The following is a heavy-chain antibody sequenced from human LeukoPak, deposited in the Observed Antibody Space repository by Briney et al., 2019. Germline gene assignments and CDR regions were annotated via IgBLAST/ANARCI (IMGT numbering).Heavy chain of an antibody. CDR1: GYTFTAYQ. D-gene: IGHD2-2*01. Sequence: ASVKVSCYASGYTFTAYQIIWLRQAPGQGLEGMGWIHPNGGGTNYEQKFQGRVTMTRDTSISTAYMELSRLRSDDTAVYYCARVHKYCSSISCYRFDRWGQGTLVTVSS. V-gene: IGHV1-2*02. CDR2: IHPNGGGT. J-gene: IGHJ5*02. CDR3: ARVHKYCSSISCYRFDR.